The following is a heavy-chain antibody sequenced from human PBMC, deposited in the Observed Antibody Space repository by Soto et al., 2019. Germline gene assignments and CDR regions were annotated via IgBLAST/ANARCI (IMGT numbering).Heavy chain of an antibody. CDR1: GGSISSSSYY. V-gene: IGHV4-39*01. J-gene: IGHJ6*02. CDR3: ARTYYYDSSGYYYAFLSGYYYYYGMDV. Sequence: SETLSLTCTVSGGSISSSSYYWGWIRQPPGKGLEWIGSIYYSGSTYYNPSLKSRVTISVDTSKNQFSLKLSSVTAADTAVYYCARTYYYDSSGYYYAFLSGYYYYYGMDVWGQGTTVTVSS. D-gene: IGHD3-22*01. CDR2: IYYSGST.